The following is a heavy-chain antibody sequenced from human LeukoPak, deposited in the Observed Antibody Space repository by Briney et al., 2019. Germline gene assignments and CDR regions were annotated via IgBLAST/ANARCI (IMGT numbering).Heavy chain of an antibody. CDR2: ISESGGST. D-gene: IGHD1-26*01. V-gene: IGHV3-23*01. CDR3: AKDLRPNNDYYLGRFDT. Sequence: GGTLRLSCAASGFSFSTYGMHWVRQAPGKGLEWVSGISESGGSTFYADSVKGRFTVSRDNAKNTLNLQMTSLRADDTAVYFCAKDLRPNNDYYLGRFDTWGQGTLVTVSS. J-gene: IGHJ5*02. CDR1: GFSFSTYG.